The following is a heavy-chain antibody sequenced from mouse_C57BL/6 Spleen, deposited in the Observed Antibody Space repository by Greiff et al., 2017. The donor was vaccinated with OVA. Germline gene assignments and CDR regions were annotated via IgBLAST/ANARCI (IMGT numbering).Heavy chain of an antibody. CDR1: GFTFSDYY. D-gene: IGHD1-1*01. Sequence: EVNVVESEGGLVQPGSSMKLSCTASGFTFSDYYMAWVRQVPEKGLEWVANINYDGSSTYYLDSLKSRFIISRDNAKNILYLQMSSLKSEDTATYYCARDSDGSSPYYFDYWGQGTTLTVSS. V-gene: IGHV5-16*01. CDR3: ARDSDGSSPYYFDY. CDR2: INYDGSST. J-gene: IGHJ2*01.